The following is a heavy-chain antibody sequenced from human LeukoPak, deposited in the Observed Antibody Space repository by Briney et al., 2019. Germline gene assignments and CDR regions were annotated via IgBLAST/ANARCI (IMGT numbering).Heavy chain of an antibody. V-gene: IGHV4-59*11. CDR3: ARGPYKFDYYDSSQFDY. Sequence: SETLSLTCTVSGGSIGSHYWSWIRQPPGKGLEWIGYIYYSGSTNYNPSLKSRVTISVDTSKNQFSLKLSSVTAADTAVYYCARGPYKFDYYDSSQFDYWGQGTLVTVSS. D-gene: IGHD3-22*01. CDR2: IYYSGST. CDR1: GGSIGSHY. J-gene: IGHJ4*02.